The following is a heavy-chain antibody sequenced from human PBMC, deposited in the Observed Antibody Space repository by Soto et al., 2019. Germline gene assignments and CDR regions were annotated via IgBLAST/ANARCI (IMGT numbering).Heavy chain of an antibody. J-gene: IGHJ1*01. D-gene: IGHD1-7*01. V-gene: IGHV4-30-4*01. CDR1: GASVNTGDHY. CDR3: VGSGTTDDF. Sequence: VQLQGSGPGLVKPSQTLSLTCTDSGASVNTGDHYWSYIRQPPGKGLEWLGYIFYSGDTYYNPFLKSRATLSLNTSRNQFSLTLTSVTDADPAVYYCVGSGTTDDFWGPGTLVTVSS. CDR2: IFYSGDT.